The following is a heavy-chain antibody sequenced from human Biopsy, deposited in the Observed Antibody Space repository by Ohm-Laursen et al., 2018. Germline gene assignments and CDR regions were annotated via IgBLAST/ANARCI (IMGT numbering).Heavy chain of an antibody. CDR3: ARGMRSSGWRYFDY. CDR2: IYDRGSTA. Sequence: TLSLTCTVSGDSVSSVSFFCTSPRQPPGWVLAFTGTIYDRGSTANYNYPLESRVAMSVDMPKNQFSLKLSSVTAADTSMYYCARGMRSSGWRYFDYWGQGTLVTVSS. V-gene: IGHV4-61*01. D-gene: IGHD6-19*01. CDR1: GDSVSSVSFF. J-gene: IGHJ4*02.